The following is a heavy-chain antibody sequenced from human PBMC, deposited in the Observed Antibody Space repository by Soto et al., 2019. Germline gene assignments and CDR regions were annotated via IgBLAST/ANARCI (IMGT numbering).Heavy chain of an antibody. CDR2: ISGSGGST. CDR3: AKDGGGLMVYAERGPRFDY. CDR1: GFTFSSYA. Sequence: GSLRLSCAASGFTFSSYAMSWGRQAPGKGLEWVSAISGSGGSTYYADSVKGRFTISRDNSKNTLYLQMNSLRAEDTAVYYCAKDGGGLMVYAERGPRFDYWGQGTLVTVSS. D-gene: IGHD2-8*01. J-gene: IGHJ4*02. V-gene: IGHV3-23*01.